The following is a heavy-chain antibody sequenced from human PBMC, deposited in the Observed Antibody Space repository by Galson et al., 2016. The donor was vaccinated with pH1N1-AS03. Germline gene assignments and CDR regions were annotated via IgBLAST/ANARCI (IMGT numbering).Heavy chain of an antibody. Sequence: TLSLTCTVSGDSITSGNYFWSWIRQPAGKGLEWIGRIHSSGSTDYNSSLKSRVIISVDTSNNEFSLKLSSVTAADTAVYYCARDLGAGGPEDSRGPGTRVTISS. D-gene: IGHD3-3*01. J-gene: IGHJ4*02. CDR1: GDSITSGNYF. CDR3: ARDLGAGGPEDS. V-gene: IGHV4-61*02. CDR2: IHSSGST.